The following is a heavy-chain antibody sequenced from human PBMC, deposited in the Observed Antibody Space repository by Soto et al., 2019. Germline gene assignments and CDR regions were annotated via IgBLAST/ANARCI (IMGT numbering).Heavy chain of an antibody. J-gene: IGHJ4*02. CDR2: ISNDGSNK. CDR3: AKAWSTWYGVFDY. V-gene: IGHV3-30*18. CDR1: GFTFSSYG. D-gene: IGHD3-10*01. Sequence: QVQLVESGAGVVQPGRSLRLSCVASGFTFSSYGMHWVRQAPGKGLEWGAVISNDGSNKYYADSVKGRFTISRDNSKNTLFEQMNTLRVEDTAVYYCAKAWSTWYGVFDYWGQGTLVTVSS.